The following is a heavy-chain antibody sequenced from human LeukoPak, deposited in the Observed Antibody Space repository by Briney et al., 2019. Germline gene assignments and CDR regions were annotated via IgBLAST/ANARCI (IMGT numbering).Heavy chain of an antibody. CDR1: GYTFTSYY. J-gene: IGHJ6*03. Sequence: ASVKVSCKSSGYTFTSYYMHWVRQAPGQGLEWMGIINPSGGSTSYAQKFQGRVTMTRDMSTSTVYMELSSLRSEDTAVYYCARDRYSYGLGPSYYYMDVWGKGTTVTVSS. CDR2: INPSGGST. CDR3: ARDRYSYGLGPSYYYMDV. D-gene: IGHD5-18*01. V-gene: IGHV1-46*01.